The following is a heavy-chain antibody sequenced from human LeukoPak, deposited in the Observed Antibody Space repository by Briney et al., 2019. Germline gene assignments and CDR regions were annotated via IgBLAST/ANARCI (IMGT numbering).Heavy chain of an antibody. V-gene: IGHV3-48*03. CDR2: ISRGGSPT. CDR1: GFTFSSYD. CDR3: ARERRSDAFDS. J-gene: IGHJ3*02. Sequence: GGSRRLSCAASGFTFSSYDMYWVRQAPGKGLEWVSYISRGGSPTHYGNSVKGRFTISRENAKNSLYLQMNSLRAEDTAVYYCARERRSDAFDSWGQGTRVTVSS.